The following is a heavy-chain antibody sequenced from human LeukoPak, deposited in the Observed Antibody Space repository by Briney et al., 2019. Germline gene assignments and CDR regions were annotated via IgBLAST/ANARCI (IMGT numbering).Heavy chain of an antibody. Sequence: GGSLRLSCAASGFTFSSYAMSWVRQAPGKGLEWVSAISGSGGSTYYADSVKGRFTISRDNSKNTLYLQMNRLRDDDTAIYYCAKHPPSGNFDYWGQGTLVTVSS. CDR3: AKHPPSGNFDY. CDR1: GFTFSSYA. D-gene: IGHD1-26*01. J-gene: IGHJ4*02. CDR2: ISGSGGST. V-gene: IGHV3-23*01.